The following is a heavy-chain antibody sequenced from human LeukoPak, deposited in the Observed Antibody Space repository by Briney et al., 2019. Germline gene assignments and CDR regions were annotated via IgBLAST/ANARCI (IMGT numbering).Heavy chain of an antibody. CDR2: ISYDGSNK. J-gene: IGHJ3*02. D-gene: IGHD3-16*01. CDR1: GFTFSSYA. V-gene: IGHV3-30*04. CDR3: ASLTSGSGAFDI. Sequence: GRSLRLSCAASGFTFSSYAMHWVRQAPGKGLEWVAVISYDGSNKYYADSVKGRFTISRDNSKNTLYLQMNSLRAEDTAVYYCASLTSGSGAFDIWGQGTMVTVSS.